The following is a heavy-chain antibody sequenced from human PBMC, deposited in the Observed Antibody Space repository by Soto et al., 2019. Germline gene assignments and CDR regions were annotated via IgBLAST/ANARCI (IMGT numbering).Heavy chain of an antibody. CDR2: IYPGDSDT. J-gene: IGHJ6*02. Sequence: GESRKISCKGSGYNFATYWIAWVRQLPGKGPEWMGIIYPGDSDTIYSPSFQGQVTISVDKSISTAYLQWTSYKASETAMYSCARRGYSSGLDDWGQGTKVTVS. CDR1: GYNFATYW. D-gene: IGHD5-18*01. CDR3: ARRGYSSGLDD. V-gene: IGHV5-51*01.